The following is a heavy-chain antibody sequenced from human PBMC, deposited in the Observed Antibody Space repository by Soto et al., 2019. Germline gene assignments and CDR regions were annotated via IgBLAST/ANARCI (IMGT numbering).Heavy chain of an antibody. CDR2: ISGSGGST. D-gene: IGHD2-2*01. CDR1: GFTFSSYA. J-gene: IGHJ3*02. Sequence: PGGSLRLSCAASGFTFSSYAMSWVRQAPGKGLEWVSAISGSGGSTYYADSVKGRFTISRDNSKNTLYLQMNSLRAEDTAVYYCAKNIVVVPAAPPGALDIRGQGTMVTVSS. V-gene: IGHV3-23*01. CDR3: AKNIVVVPAAPPGALDI.